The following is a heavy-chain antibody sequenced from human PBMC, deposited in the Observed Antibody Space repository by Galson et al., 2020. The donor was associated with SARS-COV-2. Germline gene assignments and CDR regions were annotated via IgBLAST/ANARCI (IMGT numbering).Heavy chain of an antibody. CDR3: AKDRREVYQLLFDVDTTVSPY. CDR1: GFTFSSYA. V-gene: IGHV3-30*18. J-gene: IGHJ4*02. Sequence: PGGSLRLSCAASGFTFSSYAMSWVRQAPGKGLEWVAAISYDGSKKYYVDSVKGRFTISRDNSKNTLYFQMNSLRAEDTAVYYCAKDRREVYQLLFDVDTTVSPYWGQGTLVTVSS. D-gene: IGHD2-2*01. CDR2: ISYDGSKK.